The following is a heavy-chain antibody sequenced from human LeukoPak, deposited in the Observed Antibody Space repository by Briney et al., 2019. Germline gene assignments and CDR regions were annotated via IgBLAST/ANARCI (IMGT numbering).Heavy chain of an antibody. CDR1: GFSFSAYW. CDR3: ARFGDVAAVDV. Sequence: GGSLRLSCAASGFSFSAYWMTWVRQAPGTGLEWVANINPAGSETYYVDPVKGRFSISRDNAKNLVYLQMNSLRAEDTAVYHCARFGDVAAVDVWGQGAPGTVSS. D-gene: IGHD3-10*01. J-gene: IGHJ4*02. V-gene: IGHV3-7*01. CDR2: INPAGSET.